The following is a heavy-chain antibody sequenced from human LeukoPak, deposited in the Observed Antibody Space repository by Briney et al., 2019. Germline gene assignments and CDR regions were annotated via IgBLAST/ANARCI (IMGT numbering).Heavy chain of an antibody. CDR1: GGSISSGGYY. Sequence: SETLSLTCTVSGGSISSGGYYWSWIRQPPGKGLEWIGYIYHSGSTYYNPSLKSRVTISVDRSKNQFSLKLSSVTAADTAVYYCARARQFRYCSSTSCLDAFDIWGQGTMVTVSS. V-gene: IGHV4-30-2*01. J-gene: IGHJ3*02. D-gene: IGHD2-2*01. CDR3: ARARQFRYCSSTSCLDAFDI. CDR2: IYHSGST.